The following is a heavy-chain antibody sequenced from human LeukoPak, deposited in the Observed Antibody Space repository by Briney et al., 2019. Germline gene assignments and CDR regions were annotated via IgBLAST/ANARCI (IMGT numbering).Heavy chain of an antibody. CDR3: AGARLLRSKQPTHDY. D-gene: IGHD2-15*01. J-gene: IGHJ4*02. V-gene: IGHV4-34*01. CDR1: GGSFSGYY. CDR2: INHSGST. Sequence: SETPSLTCAVYGGSFSGYYWSWIRQPPGKGLEWIGEINHSGSTNYNPSLKSRVTISVDTSKNKFSLKLSSVTAADTAVYYCAGARLLRSKQPTHDYWGQGTLVTVSS.